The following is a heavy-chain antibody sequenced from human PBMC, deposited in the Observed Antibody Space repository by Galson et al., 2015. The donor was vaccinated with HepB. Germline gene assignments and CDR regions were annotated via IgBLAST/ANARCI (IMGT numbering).Heavy chain of an antibody. Sequence: SLRLSCAASGFTFSSYWMHWVRQAPGKGLVWVSRINSDGSSTSYADSVKGRFTISRDNAKNTLYLQMNSLRAEDTAVYYCAKDSPVGTHLWDSYGMDVWGQGTTVTVSS. V-gene: IGHV3-74*01. J-gene: IGHJ6*02. CDR1: GFTFSSYW. D-gene: IGHD5-18*01. CDR2: INSDGSST. CDR3: AKDSPVGTHLWDSYGMDV.